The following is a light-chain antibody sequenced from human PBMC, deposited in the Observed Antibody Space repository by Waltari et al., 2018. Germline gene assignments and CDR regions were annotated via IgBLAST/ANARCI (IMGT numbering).Light chain of an antibody. CDR3: QQYGSSPRT. CDR2: GAS. CDR1: QSFSSSY. J-gene: IGKJ1*01. V-gene: IGKV3-20*01. Sequence: EIVLTQSPGTLSLSPGERATLSCRASQSFSSSYLAWYQQKPGQAPRLLIYGASSRATGIPDMFSGSGSGTDFTLTISRLEPEDFAVYYCQQYGSSPRTFGQGTKVEIK.